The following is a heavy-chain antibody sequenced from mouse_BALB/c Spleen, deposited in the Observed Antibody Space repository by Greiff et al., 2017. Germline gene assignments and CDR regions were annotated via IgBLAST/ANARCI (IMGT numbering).Heavy chain of an antibody. D-gene: IGHD2-9*01. CDR3: ARPYYGYDWYFDV. CDR1: GYTFTDYN. J-gene: IGHJ1*01. V-gene: IGHV1-18*01. CDR2: INPNNGGT. Sequence: EVQLQQSGPELVKPGASVKIPCKASGYTFTDYNMDWVKQSHGKSLEWIGDINPNNGGTIYNQKFKGKATLTVDKSSSTAYMELRSLTSEDTAVYYCARPYYGYDWYFDVWGAGTTVTVSS.